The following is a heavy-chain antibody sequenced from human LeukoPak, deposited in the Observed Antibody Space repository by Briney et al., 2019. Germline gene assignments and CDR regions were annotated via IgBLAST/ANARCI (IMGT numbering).Heavy chain of an antibody. J-gene: IGHJ1*01. CDR1: GFTFTSYW. Sequence: GGSLRLSCAASGFTFTSYWMHWVRQAPGKGLVWVSRINTDGSSINYADSVKGRFTISRDNSKNTLYLQMNSLRAEDTAVYYCAAPCRGVLPPWNCQHWGQGTLVTVSS. CDR2: INTDGSSI. CDR3: AAPCRGVLPPWNCQH. V-gene: IGHV3-74*01. D-gene: IGHD2-15*01.